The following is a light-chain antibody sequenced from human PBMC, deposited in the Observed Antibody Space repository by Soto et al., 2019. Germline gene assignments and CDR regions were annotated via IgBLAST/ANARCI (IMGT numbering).Light chain of an antibody. J-gene: IGKJ1*01. CDR1: QGIGST. CDR2: DSS. Sequence: EIVLTQSPAALSVSPGEIVTLSCRASQGIGSTLAWYQQKPGXXPRLLXYDSSTRATGIPARFSGSGSGTDFTLTISRLEHEDVAVYYCKQYGSSGTFGQGTKVDIK. CDR3: KQYGSSGT. V-gene: IGKV3-20*01.